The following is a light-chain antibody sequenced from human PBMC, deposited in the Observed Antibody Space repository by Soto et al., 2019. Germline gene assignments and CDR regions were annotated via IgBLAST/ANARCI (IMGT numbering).Light chain of an antibody. Sequence: EIGLTQSPATLSLSPGERTTLSCRASQGVTSYLAWYQQKPGQAPLLLIYDASNRTTGIPARFSGSGSGTDFTLAISSLEPEDFAVYYCQQRYNWPLTFGGGTKVEIK. CDR3: QQRYNWPLT. CDR1: QGVTSY. J-gene: IGKJ4*01. CDR2: DAS. V-gene: IGKV3-11*01.